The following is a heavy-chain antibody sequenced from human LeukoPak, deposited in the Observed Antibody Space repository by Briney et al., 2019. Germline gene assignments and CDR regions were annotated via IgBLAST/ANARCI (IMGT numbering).Heavy chain of an antibody. J-gene: IGHJ5*02. D-gene: IGHD1-26*01. Sequence: SETLSLTCSVSGDSISSGGYYWHWIRQHPEKGHEWIGYIYSTGTTYYNPSLTSRLTMSLDTSKNQFSLKVTSVTAADTAVYFCARDRPDTTSPTTVGRFDPWGQGTLVTVSS. CDR2: IYSTGTT. CDR3: ARDRPDTTSPTTVGRFDP. V-gene: IGHV4-31*03. CDR1: GDSISSGGYY.